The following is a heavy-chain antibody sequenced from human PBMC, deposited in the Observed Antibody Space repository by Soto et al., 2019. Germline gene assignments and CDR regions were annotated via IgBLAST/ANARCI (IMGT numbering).Heavy chain of an antibody. Sequence: GESLKISCKGSGYSFTSYWISWVRQMPGKGLEWMGRIDPSDSYTNYSPSFQGHVTISADKSISTAYLQWSSLKASDTAMYYCARRGKLDSWSGRNNWFDPWGQGTLVTVSS. CDR3: ARRGKLDSWSGRNNWFDP. V-gene: IGHV5-10-1*01. D-gene: IGHD3-3*01. CDR1: GYSFTSYW. CDR2: IDPSDSYT. J-gene: IGHJ5*02.